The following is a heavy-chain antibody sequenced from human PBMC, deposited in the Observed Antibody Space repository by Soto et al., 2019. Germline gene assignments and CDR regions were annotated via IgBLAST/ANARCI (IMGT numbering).Heavy chain of an antibody. J-gene: IGHJ3*02. CDR2: ISGSGGST. D-gene: IGHD2-2*01. Sequence: GGSLRLSCAASGFTFSSYAMSWVRQAPGKGLEWVSAISGSGGSTYYADSVKGRFTISRDNSKNTLYLQMNSLRAEDTAVYYCAKDRVGIVVVPAAIVAFDIWGQGTMVTVSS. CDR3: AKDRVGIVVVPAAIVAFDI. CDR1: GFTFSSYA. V-gene: IGHV3-23*01.